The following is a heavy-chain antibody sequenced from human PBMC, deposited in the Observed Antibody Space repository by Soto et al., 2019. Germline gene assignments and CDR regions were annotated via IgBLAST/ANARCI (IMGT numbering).Heavy chain of an antibody. CDR1: GFTFSSYT. Sequence: GGSLRRSCAASGFTFSSYTMHWVRQSPGKGLEWVTVISYDGSNKYYADSVKGRFTISRDNSKNTLYLQMNSLRPEDTAVYYCARGRNYYDSSDYYWFDYWGQGTLVTVSS. CDR3: ARGRNYYDSSDYYWFDY. V-gene: IGHV3-30-3*01. D-gene: IGHD3-22*01. J-gene: IGHJ5*01. CDR2: ISYDGSNK.